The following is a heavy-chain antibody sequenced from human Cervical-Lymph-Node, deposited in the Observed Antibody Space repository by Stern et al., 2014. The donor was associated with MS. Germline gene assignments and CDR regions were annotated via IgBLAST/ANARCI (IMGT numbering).Heavy chain of an antibody. CDR1: GFTFSSYS. D-gene: IGHD5-18*01. CDR3: ARIFTGREYNYGTDY. CDR2: ISSSSSYI. V-gene: IGHV3-21*01. Sequence: EEQLVESGGGLVKPGGALRLSCAASGFTFSSYSMNWVRQAPGKGPEWVSSISSSSSYIYYDDSEKGRFTISRDNAKNSLYLQMNSLRAEDTAVYYCARIFTGREYNYGTDYWGQGTLVTVSS. J-gene: IGHJ4*02.